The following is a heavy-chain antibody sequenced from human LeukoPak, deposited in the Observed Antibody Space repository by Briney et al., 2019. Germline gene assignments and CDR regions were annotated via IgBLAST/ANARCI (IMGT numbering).Heavy chain of an antibody. J-gene: IGHJ3*02. Sequence: GGSLRLSCEASEFTFSSYWMSWVRQAPGKGLEWVAVISYDGSNNYYADSVKGRFTISGDKSKNTLYIQMNSLRPEDTAVYYCARGPGPIAGAKNPFDIWGQGTMVTVAS. CDR1: EFTFSSYW. CDR2: ISYDGSNN. CDR3: ARGPGPIAGAKNPFDI. D-gene: IGHD1-26*01. V-gene: IGHV3-30*01.